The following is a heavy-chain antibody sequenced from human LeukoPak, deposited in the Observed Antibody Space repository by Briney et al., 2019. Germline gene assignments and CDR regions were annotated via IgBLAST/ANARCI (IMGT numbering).Heavy chain of an antibody. Sequence: PSETLSLTCTVSGGSISSYYWSWIRQPAGKGLEWIGRIYTSGSTNYNPSLKSRVTMSVDTSKNQFSLKLSSVTAADTAVYYCARGRYSSGWYGDWFDPSGQGTLVTVSS. CDR2: IYTSGST. J-gene: IGHJ5*02. CDR1: GGSISSYY. D-gene: IGHD6-19*01. CDR3: ARGRYSSGWYGDWFDP. V-gene: IGHV4-4*07.